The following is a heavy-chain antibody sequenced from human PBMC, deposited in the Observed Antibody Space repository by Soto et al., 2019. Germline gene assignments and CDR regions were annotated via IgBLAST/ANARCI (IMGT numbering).Heavy chain of an antibody. CDR2: ISWNSGSI. CDR3: AKDISSSGWYLGWLDP. J-gene: IGHJ5*02. Sequence: GGSLRLSCAASGFTFDDYAMHWVRQAPGKGLEWVSGISWNSGSIGYADSVKGRFTISRDNAKNSLYLQMNSLRAEDTALYYCAKDISSSGWYLGWLDPWGQGTLVTVSS. CDR1: GFTFDDYA. V-gene: IGHV3-9*01. D-gene: IGHD6-19*01.